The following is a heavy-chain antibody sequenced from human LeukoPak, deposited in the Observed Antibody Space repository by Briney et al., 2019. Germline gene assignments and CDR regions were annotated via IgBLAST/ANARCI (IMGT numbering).Heavy chain of an antibody. CDR1: GFTFTIYA. Sequence: PWGSLRLSCAASGFTFTIYAMSWVRQAPGKGLEWVSTISGGGSSTYYTGSVKGRFTISRDNSKNTLYLQMNSLRAEDTAIYYCAKAVDGSYKFDYWGQGTLVTVSS. V-gene: IGHV3-23*01. CDR3: AKAVDGSYKFDY. D-gene: IGHD1-26*01. J-gene: IGHJ4*02. CDR2: ISGGGSST.